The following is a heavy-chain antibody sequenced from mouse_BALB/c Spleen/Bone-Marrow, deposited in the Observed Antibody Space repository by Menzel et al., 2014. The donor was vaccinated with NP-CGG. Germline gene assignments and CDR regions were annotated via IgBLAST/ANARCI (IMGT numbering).Heavy chain of an antibody. CDR1: GFTLSDHY. J-gene: IGHJ3*01. V-gene: IGHV5-12*02. CDR2: LSNGGGST. CDR3: ARHKGYYRYEVWFAD. D-gene: IGHD2-14*01. Sequence: EVKVVVSGGGLVQPGGSLKLSCEISGFTLSDHYMYWVRQTPEKRLEWVAYLSNGGGSTYYPDTVKGRFTISRDNAKNTLYLQMSRLKAEDTAMYYCARHKGYYRYEVWFADWGQGTLVKVSA.